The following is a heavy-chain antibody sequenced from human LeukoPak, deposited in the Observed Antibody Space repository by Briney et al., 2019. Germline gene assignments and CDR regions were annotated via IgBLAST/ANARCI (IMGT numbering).Heavy chain of an antibody. Sequence: SETLSLTCSVSDASIRTYYWSWIRQSPGQGLEWIGNIYYRGDINYNPSLKSRVIISIDTSENQFSLKVTSLTAADTAVYYCATNKDWAEADWGQGTLVIVSS. CDR3: ATNKDWAEAD. CDR2: IYYRGDI. J-gene: IGHJ4*02. CDR1: DASIRTYY. V-gene: IGHV4-59*03. D-gene: IGHD3/OR15-3a*01.